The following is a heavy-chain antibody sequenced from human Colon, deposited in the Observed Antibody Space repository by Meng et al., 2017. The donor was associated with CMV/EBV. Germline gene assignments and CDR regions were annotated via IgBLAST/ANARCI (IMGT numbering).Heavy chain of an antibody. V-gene: IGHV4-4*02. CDR1: GDSVSSNNW. CDR2: IHHSGTT. CDR3: GSATDYKVDY. Sequence: GSLRLSCAVSGDSVSSNNWWTWVRQPPGEGPEWIGEIHHSGTTAHNPSLRSRISFSVDKSRNQVSLHLTTVTAADTAVYYCGSATDYKVDYWGQGTLVTVSS. J-gene: IGHJ4*02. D-gene: IGHD4/OR15-4a*01.